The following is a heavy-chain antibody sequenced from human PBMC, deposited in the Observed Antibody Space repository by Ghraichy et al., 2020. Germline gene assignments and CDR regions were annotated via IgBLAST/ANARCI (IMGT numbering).Heavy chain of an antibody. CDR1: GYTFTGYY. V-gene: IGHV1-2*02. J-gene: IGHJ4*02. CDR2: INPNSGGT. CDR3: ARDPDIAAAGTY. D-gene: IGHD6-13*01. Sequence: ASVKVSCKASGYTFTGYYMHWVRQAPGQGLEWMGWINPNSGGTNYAQKFQGRVTMTRDTSISTAYMELSRLRSDDTAVYYCARDPDIAAAGTYWGQGTLVTVSS.